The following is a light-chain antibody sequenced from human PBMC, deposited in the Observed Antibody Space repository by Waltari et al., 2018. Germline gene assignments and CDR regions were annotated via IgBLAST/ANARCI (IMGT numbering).Light chain of an antibody. J-gene: IGLJ3*02. CDR2: AVD. CDR3: HSFTSSITWV. Sequence: HSALTQPASVSGSPGQSITLPCTGTGSAVGGHNPVSGYQHHPGRLPTLIIHAVDQRPAGVSSRFSGSKSGDTAYLTISGLQAEDEADYYCHSFTSSITWVSGGGTKLTVL. CDR1: GSAVGGHNP. V-gene: IGLV2-14*03.